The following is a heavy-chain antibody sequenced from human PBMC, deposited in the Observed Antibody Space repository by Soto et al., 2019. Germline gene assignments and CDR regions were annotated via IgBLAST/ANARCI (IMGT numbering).Heavy chain of an antibody. J-gene: IGHJ4*02. CDR1: GYTFTTHV. CDR3: AREDRMYYDFWSGFVGFDY. D-gene: IGHD3-3*01. Sequence: ASVKVSCKASGYTFTTHVMHWVRQAPGQRLEWMGWVNGGNGNTKYAQKLQGRVTMTRDTSTSTAYMELSSLRSDDTAVYYCAREDRMYYDFWSGFVGFDYWGQG. CDR2: VNGGNGNT. V-gene: IGHV1-3*01.